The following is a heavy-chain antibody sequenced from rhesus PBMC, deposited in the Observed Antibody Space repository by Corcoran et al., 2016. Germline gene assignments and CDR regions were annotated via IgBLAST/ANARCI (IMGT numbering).Heavy chain of an antibody. CDR1: GGSISDSYR. Sequence: QVQLQESGPGVVKPSETLSLTCAVSGGSISDSYRWSWLRPPPGKGLEWIGYIYGSSTSTNYNPSLKSRVTISKDTSKNQCSLKLSSVTAADTAVYYCASSIAAAESIDYWGQGVLVTVSS. CDR2: IYGSSTST. V-gene: IGHV4S10*01. CDR3: ASSIAAAESIDY. D-gene: IGHD6-31*01. J-gene: IGHJ4*01.